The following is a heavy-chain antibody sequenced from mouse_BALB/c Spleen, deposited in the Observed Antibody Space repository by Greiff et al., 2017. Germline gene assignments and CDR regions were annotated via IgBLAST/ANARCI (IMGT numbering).Heavy chain of an antibody. V-gene: IGHV5-6-5*01. CDR2: ISSGGST. CDR3: ARSRTVAYFDY. D-gene: IGHD1-1*01. J-gene: IGHJ2*01. CDR1: GFTFSSYA. Sequence: EVQGVESGGGLVKPGGSLKLSCAASGFTFSSYAMSWVRQTPEKRLEWVASISSGGSTYYPDSVKGRFTISRDNARNILYLQMSSLRAEDTAMYYCARSRTVAYFDYWGQGTTLTVSS.